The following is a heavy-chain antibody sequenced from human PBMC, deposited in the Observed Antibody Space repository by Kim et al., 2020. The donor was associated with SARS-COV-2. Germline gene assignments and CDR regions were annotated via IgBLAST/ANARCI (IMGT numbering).Heavy chain of an antibody. CDR3: ASGLITYYFDY. J-gene: IGHJ4*02. V-gene: IGHV3-9*01. CDR2: ISWNSGSI. D-gene: IGHD3-10*01. CDR1: GFTFDDYA. Sequence: GGSLRLSCAASGFTFDDYAMHWVRQAPGKGLEWVSGISWNSGSIGYADSVKGRFTISRDNAKNSLYLQMNSLRAEDTALYYCASGLITYYFDYWGQGTLVTVSS.